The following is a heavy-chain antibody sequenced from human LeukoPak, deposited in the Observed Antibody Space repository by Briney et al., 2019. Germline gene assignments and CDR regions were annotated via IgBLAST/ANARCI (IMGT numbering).Heavy chain of an antibody. Sequence: SETLSLTCTVSGGSISSYYWSWIRQPPGKGLEWIGYIYYSGSTNYNPSLKSRVTISVDTSKNQFSLKLSSVTAADTAVYYCARGVSTIFGVAHLGYWGQGTLVTVSS. V-gene: IGHV4-59*12. CDR3: ARGVSTIFGVAHLGY. D-gene: IGHD3-3*01. CDR1: GGSISSYY. CDR2: IYYSGST. J-gene: IGHJ4*02.